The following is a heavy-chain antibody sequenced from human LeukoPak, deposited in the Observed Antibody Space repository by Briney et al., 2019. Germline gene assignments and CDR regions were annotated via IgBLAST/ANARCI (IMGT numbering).Heavy chain of an antibody. CDR3: ATTYYYDSSGYYYYF. D-gene: IGHD3-22*01. V-gene: IGHV1-69*13. Sequence: ASVKVSCKASGGTFSSYAISWVRQAPGQGLEWMGGIIPIFDTTNYAQKFQGRVTITADESTSTAYMELSSLRSGDTAVYYCATTYYYDSSGYYYYFWGQGTLVTVSS. J-gene: IGHJ4*02. CDR1: GGTFSSYA. CDR2: IIPIFDTT.